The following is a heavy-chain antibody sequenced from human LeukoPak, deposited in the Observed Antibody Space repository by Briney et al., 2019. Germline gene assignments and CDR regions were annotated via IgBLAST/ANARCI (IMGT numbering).Heavy chain of an antibody. D-gene: IGHD2-2*01. CDR2: IHRDDRT. Sequence: GGSLRLSCAASGFTVSSSFIYWVRRAPGKGLEWVSFIHRDDRTYYADSVKGRFTMSRDSSKNTLYLQMNSLGADDTAVYYCAREVISTPSYFDYWGQGILVTVSS. J-gene: IGHJ4*02. CDR1: GFTVSSSF. V-gene: IGHV3-53*01. CDR3: AREVISTPSYFDY.